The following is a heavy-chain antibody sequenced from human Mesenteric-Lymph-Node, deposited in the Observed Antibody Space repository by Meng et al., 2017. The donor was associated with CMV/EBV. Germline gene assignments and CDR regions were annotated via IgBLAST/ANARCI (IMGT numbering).Heavy chain of an antibody. CDR1: GGSINSYY. Sequence: GSLRLSCTVSGGSINSYYWNWIRQSPGTGLEWIGNIYHSGSTDYRPSLKTRVTISIAASKIRFSLRLSSVTAADTAVYFCARQKPGITDALDVWGQGTTVTVSS. J-gene: IGHJ6*02. V-gene: IGHV4-59*01. CDR2: IYHSGST. D-gene: IGHD1-14*01. CDR3: ARQKPGITDALDV.